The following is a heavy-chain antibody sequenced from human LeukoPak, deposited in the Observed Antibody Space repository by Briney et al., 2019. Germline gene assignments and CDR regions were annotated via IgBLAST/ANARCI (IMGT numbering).Heavy chain of an antibody. J-gene: IGHJ4*02. CDR3: ARQYCGGDCYSGYYFDY. Sequence: SETLSLTCTVSGGSISSYFWSWIRQPPGKGPEWIGYIYYSGSTNYNPSLKSRVTISVDTPKNQFSLKLSSVTAADTAGYYCARQYCGGDCYSGYYFDYWGQGTLVTVSS. D-gene: IGHD2-21*02. CDR1: GGSISSYF. V-gene: IGHV4-59*08. CDR2: IYYSGST.